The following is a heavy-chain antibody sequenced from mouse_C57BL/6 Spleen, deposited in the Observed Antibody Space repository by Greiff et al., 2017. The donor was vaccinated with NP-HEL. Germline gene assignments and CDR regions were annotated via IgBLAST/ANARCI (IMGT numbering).Heavy chain of an antibody. D-gene: IGHD1-1*01. CDR3: TINYYDSSYVYFDV. V-gene: IGHV1-55*01. CDR1: GYTFTSYW. J-gene: IGHJ1*03. CDR2: IYPGSGST. Sequence: QVQLKQPGAELVKPGASVKMSCKASGYTFTSYWITWVKQRPGQGLEWIGDIYPGSGSTKYNEKFKSKATLTVDTSSSTAYMQLSSLTSEDSAVYYCTINYYDSSYVYFDVWGTGTTVTVSS.